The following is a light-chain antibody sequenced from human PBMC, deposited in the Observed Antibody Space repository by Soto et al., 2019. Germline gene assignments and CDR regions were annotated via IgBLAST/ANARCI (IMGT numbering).Light chain of an antibody. CDR2: EDT. V-gene: IGLV2-23*01. CDR1: SSDVGNYDL. Sequence: QSALTQPASVSGSPGQSITISCTGTSSDVGNYDLVSWYQQHPVKAPRLMIYEDTKRPSGVTYRFSGSKSGNTASLAISGLQAEDEADYYCCSYAGSSTYVFGTGTKVTVL. CDR3: CSYAGSSTYV. J-gene: IGLJ1*01.